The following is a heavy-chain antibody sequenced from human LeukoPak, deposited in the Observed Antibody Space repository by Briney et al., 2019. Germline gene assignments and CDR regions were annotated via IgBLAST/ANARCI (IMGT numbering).Heavy chain of an antibody. D-gene: IGHD1-26*01. J-gene: IGHJ1*01. CDR1: GYTFTSYY. V-gene: IGHV1-46*01. CDR2: INPSGGST. Sequence: GASVKVSCKASGYTFTSYYMHWVRQAPGQGLEWMGIINPSGGSTSYAQKFQGRVTMTRDTSTSTVYMELSSLRSEDTAVYYCARDPSPNSRAGMGATTYFQHWGQGTLVTVSS. CDR3: ARDPSPNSRAGMGATTYFQH.